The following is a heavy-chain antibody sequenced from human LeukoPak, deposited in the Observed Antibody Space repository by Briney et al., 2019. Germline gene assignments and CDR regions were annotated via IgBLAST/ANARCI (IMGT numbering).Heavy chain of an antibody. J-gene: IGHJ4*02. CDR1: GFSFNTYW. D-gene: IGHD6-13*01. CDR2: MNTDGSDR. CDR3: ARDHSSWEVPSDY. Sequence: PGGSLRLSCAASGFSFNTYWMHWVRQVPGKGLVWVSGMNTDGSDRSYADSVKGRFTISGDNAKNTLYLQMNSLRAEDTAVYYCARDHSSWEVPSDYWGQGTLVTVSS. V-gene: IGHV3-74*01.